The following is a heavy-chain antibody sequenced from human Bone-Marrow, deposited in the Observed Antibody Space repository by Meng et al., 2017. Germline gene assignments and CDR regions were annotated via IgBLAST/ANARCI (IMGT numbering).Heavy chain of an antibody. J-gene: IGHJ4*02. Sequence: VRWVGPGGGVFLPGRSMGLSCAASGFTFSSYAMHWVRQAQGKGLEWVAVISYDGSNKYYADSVKGRFTISRDNSKNTLYLQMNSLRAEDTAVYYCARDRGGIDYWGQGTLVTVSS. CDR1: GFTFSSYA. CDR2: ISYDGSNK. D-gene: IGHD2-15*01. CDR3: ARDRGGIDY. V-gene: IGHV3-30*01.